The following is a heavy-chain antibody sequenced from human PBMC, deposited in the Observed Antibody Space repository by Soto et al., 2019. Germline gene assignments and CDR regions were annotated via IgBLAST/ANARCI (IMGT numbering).Heavy chain of an antibody. J-gene: IGHJ4*02. D-gene: IGHD2-21*02. CDR3: ATSPSGVVTGLDY. CDR1: GFTFSSYA. Sequence: EVQLLESGGGLVQPGGSLRLSCAASGFTFSSYAMSWVRQAPGKGLEWVSAISGSGGSTYYADSVKGRFTISRDNSKNTLYLQMNSLRAEDTAVYYCATSPSGVVTGLDYWGQGTLVTVSS. CDR2: ISGSGGST. V-gene: IGHV3-23*01.